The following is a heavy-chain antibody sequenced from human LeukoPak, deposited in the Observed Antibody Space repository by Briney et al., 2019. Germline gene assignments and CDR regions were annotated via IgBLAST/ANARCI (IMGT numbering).Heavy chain of an antibody. V-gene: IGHV4-59*08. CDR1: GGSISSSY. D-gene: IGHD4-23*01. CDR3: ARQAGGTSGPFDY. CDR2: IYHSGST. J-gene: IGHJ4*02. Sequence: SETLSLTCTVSGGSISSSYCSWIRQPPGKGLKWIGYIYHSGSTNYNPSLKSRVTISVDTSKNQFSLKLSSVTAADTAVYYCARQAGGTSGPFDYWGQGTLVTVSS.